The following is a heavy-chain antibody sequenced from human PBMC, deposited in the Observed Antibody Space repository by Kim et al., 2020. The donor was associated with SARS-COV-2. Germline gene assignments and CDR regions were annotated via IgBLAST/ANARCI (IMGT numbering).Heavy chain of an antibody. D-gene: IGHD3-3*01. V-gene: IGHV4-30-4*01. CDR3: ARDRDYDFWSGSRDYGVDV. Sequence: SETLSLTCTVSGGSISSGDYLWIWVRQAPGKGLEWLGYIYYSGTTYYNPSLKKRITISVDTSKNQFSLKLTSVTAADTAVYYCARDRDYDFWSGSRDYGVDVGGQGSMVTVSS. CDR2: IYYSGTT. CDR1: GGSISSGDYL. J-gene: IGHJ6*02.